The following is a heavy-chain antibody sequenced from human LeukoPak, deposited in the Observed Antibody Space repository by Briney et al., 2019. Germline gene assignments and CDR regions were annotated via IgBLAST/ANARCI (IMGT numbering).Heavy chain of an antibody. J-gene: IGHJ5*02. CDR3: ARDRDGYNFDP. V-gene: IGHV4-59*01. CDR1: GGSISSYY. Sequence: SETLSLTCTVSGGSISSYYWSWIRQPPGKGLEWIGYIYYSGSTNYNPSLKSRVTISVDTSKNQFSLKLSSVTAADTAVYYCARDRDGYNFDPWGQGTLVTVS. D-gene: IGHD5-24*01. CDR2: IYYSGST.